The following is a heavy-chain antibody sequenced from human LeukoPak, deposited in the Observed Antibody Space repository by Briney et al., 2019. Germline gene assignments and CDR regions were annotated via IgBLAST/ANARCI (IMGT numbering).Heavy chain of an antibody. CDR2: ISGSGGST. D-gene: IGHD6-19*01. Sequence: GGSLRLSCAASGFTFSSYAMSWVRQAPGKGLEWVSAISGSGGSTYYADSVKGRFTISRDNSKNPLYLQMNSLRAEDTAVYYCAKDLGYSSGWYEDYWGQGTLVTVSS. CDR1: GFTFSSYA. J-gene: IGHJ4*02. V-gene: IGHV3-23*01. CDR3: AKDLGYSSGWYEDY.